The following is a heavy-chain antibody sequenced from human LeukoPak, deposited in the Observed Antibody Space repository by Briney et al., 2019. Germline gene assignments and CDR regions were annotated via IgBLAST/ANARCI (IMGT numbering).Heavy chain of an antibody. D-gene: IGHD6-19*01. CDR3: ERGVVRAGAGTWGGGPYYFDY. CDR2: INWNGGST. Sequence: GGSLRLSCAASGFAFDDYGMSWVRQAPGKGLEWVSGINWNGGSTGYADSVKGRFTISRDNAKNSLYLQMNSLRAEDTALYYCERGVVRAGAGTWGGGPYYFDYWGQGTLVTVSS. J-gene: IGHJ4*02. V-gene: IGHV3-20*04. CDR1: GFAFDDYG.